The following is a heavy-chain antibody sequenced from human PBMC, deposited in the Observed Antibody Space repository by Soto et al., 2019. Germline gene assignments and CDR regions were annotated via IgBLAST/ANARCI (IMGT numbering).Heavy chain of an antibody. CDR1: GFTVSSNY. J-gene: IGHJ4*02. CDR3: ARISYDLASDY. CDR2: IYSGGST. D-gene: IGHD3-16*01. Sequence: EVQLVESGGGLIQPGGSLRLSCAASGFTVSSNYMSWVRQAPGKGLEWVSVIYSGGSTYYADSVKGRFTISRDNSKNTLYLQMNSPRAEDTAVYYCARISYDLASDYWGQGTLVTVSS. V-gene: IGHV3-53*01.